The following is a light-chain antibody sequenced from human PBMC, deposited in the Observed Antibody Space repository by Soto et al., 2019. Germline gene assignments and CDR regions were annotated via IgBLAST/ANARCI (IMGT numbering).Light chain of an antibody. CDR1: SSDVGGYNY. V-gene: IGLV2-14*01. Sequence: QSALTQPASVSGSPGQSITISCTGTSSDVGGYNYVSWYQQHPGKAPKLMIYEVSNRPSGVSNRFSGSKSGNTASLTISGLQDEDEADYYCRSYTSSTPYVFGTGTKVTVL. J-gene: IGLJ1*01. CDR2: EVS. CDR3: RSYTSSTPYV.